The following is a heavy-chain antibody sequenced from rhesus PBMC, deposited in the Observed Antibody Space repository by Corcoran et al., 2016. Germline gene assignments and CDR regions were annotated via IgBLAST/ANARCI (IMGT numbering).Heavy chain of an antibody. D-gene: IGHD6-25*01. CDR1: GGSISSNY. V-gene: IGHV4-173*01. J-gene: IGHJ4*01. CDR2: ISGRGGNT. CDR3: ARANSGSWNFDY. Sequence: QLQLQESGPGLVKPSETLSLTCAVSGGSISSNYWSWIRQPPGKGLEWIGRISGRGGNTDNNPSLKSRVTMSTDTSKNQFSLKLSSVAAAETAVYYCARANSGSWNFDYWGQGVLVTVSS.